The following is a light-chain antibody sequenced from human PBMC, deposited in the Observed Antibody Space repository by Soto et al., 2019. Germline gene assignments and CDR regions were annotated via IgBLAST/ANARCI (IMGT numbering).Light chain of an antibody. CDR2: EVS. V-gene: IGLV2-14*01. CDR3: SSYTSSRNYV. CDR1: SSDVGNYNY. J-gene: IGLJ1*01. Sequence: QSVLTQPASVSGSPGQSITISCTGTSSDVGNYNYVSWYQQHPAKAPKLMIFEVSNRPSGISSRFSGSKSGNTASLTISGLQAEDEADYYCSSYTSSRNYVFXTGTKVTV.